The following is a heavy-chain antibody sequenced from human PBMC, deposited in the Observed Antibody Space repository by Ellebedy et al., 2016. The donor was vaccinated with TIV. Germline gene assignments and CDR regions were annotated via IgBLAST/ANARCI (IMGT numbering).Heavy chain of an antibody. V-gene: IGHV3-30*03. CDR2: ISYDGSNK. D-gene: IGHD2-15*01. Sequence: PGGSLRLSCAASGFTFSSYGMHWVGQAPGKGLEWVSVISYDGSNKYYADSVKGRFTISRDNSKNTLYLQMNSLRAEDTAVYYCAREELGYCSGGSCYPLTNPPDYWGQGTLVTVSS. CDR1: GFTFSSYG. CDR3: AREELGYCSGGSCYPLTNPPDY. J-gene: IGHJ4*02.